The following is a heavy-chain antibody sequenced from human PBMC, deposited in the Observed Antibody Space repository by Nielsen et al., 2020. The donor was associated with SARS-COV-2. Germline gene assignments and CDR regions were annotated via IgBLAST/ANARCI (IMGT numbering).Heavy chain of an antibody. Sequence: GSLKISCAASGFTFSSYGMHWVRQAPGKGLEWVAVISYDGSNKYYADSVKGRFTISRDNSKNTLYLQMNSLRAEDTAVYYCAKDSSGWYPDYYYGMDVWGQGTTVTVSS. CDR1: GFTFSSYG. CDR3: AKDSSGWYPDYYYGMDV. V-gene: IGHV3-30*18. D-gene: IGHD6-19*01. CDR2: ISYDGSNK. J-gene: IGHJ6*02.